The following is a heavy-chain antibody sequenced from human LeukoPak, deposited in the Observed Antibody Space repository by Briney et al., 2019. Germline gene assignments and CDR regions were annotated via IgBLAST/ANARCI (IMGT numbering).Heavy chain of an antibody. J-gene: IGHJ3*02. Sequence: GASVKVSCKASGGTFSSYAISWVRQAPGQGLEWMGRIIPILGIANYAQKFQGRVTITADKSTSTAYMELSSLRSEDTAVYYCARGQYCSGGSCYFVVTDDAFDIWGQGKMVTVSS. CDR2: IIPILGIA. D-gene: IGHD2-15*01. CDR1: GGTFSSYA. CDR3: ARGQYCSGGSCYFVVTDDAFDI. V-gene: IGHV1-69*04.